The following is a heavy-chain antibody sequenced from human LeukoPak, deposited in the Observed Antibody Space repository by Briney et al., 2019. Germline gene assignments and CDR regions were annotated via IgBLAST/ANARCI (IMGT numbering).Heavy chain of an antibody. V-gene: IGHV4-39*07. CDR3: ARPEQASDYGDYGELDY. CDR1: GGSISSSECY. D-gene: IGHD4-17*01. CDR2: VSYGGGT. J-gene: IGHJ4*02. Sequence: SETLSLTCSVSGGSISSSECYWGWIRQPPGKGLEWIGSVSYGGGTYNNPSLKTRVTMSVDTSKNQFSLRLSPVTAADTAVYYCARPEQASDYGDYGELDYWGQGTLVTVSS.